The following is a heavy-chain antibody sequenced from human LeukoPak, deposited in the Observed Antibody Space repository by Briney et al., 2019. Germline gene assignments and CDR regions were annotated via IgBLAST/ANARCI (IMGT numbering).Heavy chain of an antibody. J-gene: IGHJ4*02. Sequence: GGSLRLSCAVSGITLSNYVMSWVRQAPGKGLEWVAGISDSGGRTNYADSVKGRFTISRDNPKNTLYLQMNSLRAEDTAVYFCAKRGVVIRVILVGFHKEAYYFDSWGQGALVTVSS. CDR1: GITLSNYV. CDR2: ISDSGGRT. D-gene: IGHD3-22*01. V-gene: IGHV3-23*01. CDR3: AKRGVVIRVILVGFHKEAYYFDS.